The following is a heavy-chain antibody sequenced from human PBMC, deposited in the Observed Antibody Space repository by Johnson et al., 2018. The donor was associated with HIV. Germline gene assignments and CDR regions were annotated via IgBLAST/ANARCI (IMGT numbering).Heavy chain of an antibody. CDR3: ARDLRWSYDAFDI. CDR1: GFTFSSYW. Sequence: VQLVESGGGLVQPGGSLRLSCAASGFTFSSYWMSWVRQAPGKGLEWVTNIKLDGSEKYYVDSVKGRFTISRDNAKNSLYLQMNSLRAEDTAVYYCARDLRWSYDAFDIWGQGTMVTVSS. V-gene: IGHV3-7*01. D-gene: IGHD5-24*01. CDR2: IKLDGSEK. J-gene: IGHJ3*02.